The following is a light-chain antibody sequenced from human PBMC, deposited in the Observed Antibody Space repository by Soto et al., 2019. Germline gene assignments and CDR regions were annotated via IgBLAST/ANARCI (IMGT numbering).Light chain of an antibody. V-gene: IGKV3D-15*02. CDR3: QQYIFSPIT. CDR1: QSVSSD. Sequence: EMVMTQSPATLSVSPGERVTLSCRASQSVSSDLAWYQQKPGQAPRLLIYGVFSRATGIPDRFSGSGSGTDFTLTVSSLEPEDFAVYYCQQYIFSPITFGQGTRLEIK. CDR2: GVF. J-gene: IGKJ5*01.